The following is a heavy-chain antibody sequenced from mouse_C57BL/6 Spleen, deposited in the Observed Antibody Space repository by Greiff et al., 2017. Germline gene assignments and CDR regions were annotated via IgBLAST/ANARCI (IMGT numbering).Heavy chain of an antibody. J-gene: IGHJ2*01. CDR2: IWTGGGT. V-gene: IGHV2-9-1*01. Sequence: QVQLKESGPGLVAPSQSLSITCTVSGFSLTSSAISWVRQPPGKGLEWLGVIWTGGGTNYNTALKSRLCISKENNKIQIFLKMNSLQTYDTARYYFARGGSSYNFDYWGQGTTLTVSS. CDR3: ARGGSSYNFDY. CDR1: GFSLTSSA. D-gene: IGHD1-1*01.